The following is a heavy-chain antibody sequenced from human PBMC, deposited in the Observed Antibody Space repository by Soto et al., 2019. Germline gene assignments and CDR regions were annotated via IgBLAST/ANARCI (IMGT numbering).Heavy chain of an antibody. D-gene: IGHD3-22*01. CDR1: GGTFSSYA. Sequence: ASVKVSCKASGGTFSSYAISWVRQAPGQGLEWMGGIIPIFGTANYAQKFQGRVTITADESTSTAYMELSSLRSEDTAVYYCARSAFDTYYYDSSGYWYYWGQGTLVTVSS. V-gene: IGHV1-69*13. J-gene: IGHJ4*02. CDR2: IIPIFGTA. CDR3: ARSAFDTYYYDSSGYWYY.